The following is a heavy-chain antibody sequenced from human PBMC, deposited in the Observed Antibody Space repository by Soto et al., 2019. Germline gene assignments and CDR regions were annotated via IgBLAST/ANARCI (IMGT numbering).Heavy chain of an antibody. CDR1: GFTFSSYA. Sequence: PGGSLRLSCAASGFTFSSYAMSWVRQAPGKGLEWVSVISGSGESTNYANSVKGRVTNSREKSKNTLYLQMNSLRAEDTAVYYCARRGPGTYFDYWGQGTLVTVSS. V-gene: IGHV3-23*01. D-gene: IGHD6-13*01. J-gene: IGHJ4*02. CDR2: ISGSGEST. CDR3: ARRGPGTYFDY.